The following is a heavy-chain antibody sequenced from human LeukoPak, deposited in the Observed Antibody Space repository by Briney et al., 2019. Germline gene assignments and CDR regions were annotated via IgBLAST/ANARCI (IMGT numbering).Heavy chain of an antibody. CDR3: ARDFTGWELPNRFDP. Sequence: GGTLTLSCVASGFTFRSHGMNWVRQAPGKGLEWVSGISPNGVITYYADSLKGRFTISRDNSKGTVYLQMNNLRAEDTAVYFCARDFTGWELPNRFDPWGQGTLVTVSS. CDR1: GFTFRSHG. V-gene: IGHV3-23*01. CDR2: ISPNGVIT. J-gene: IGHJ5*02. D-gene: IGHD1-26*01.